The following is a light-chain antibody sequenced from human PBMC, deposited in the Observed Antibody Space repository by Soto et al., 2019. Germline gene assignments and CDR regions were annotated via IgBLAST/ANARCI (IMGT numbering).Light chain of an antibody. V-gene: IGLV1-47*01. CDR1: RSNIGSNY. J-gene: IGLJ2*01. CDR3: AAWDDSLSGPKV. CDR2: RNN. Sequence: QSVLTQPPSASGTPGQRVTISCSGSRSNIGSNYVYWYQQLPGTAPKLLIDRNNQRPSGVPDRFSGSKSGTSASLAIRGLRSEDEADYYCAAWDDSLSGPKVFGGGTKLTVL.